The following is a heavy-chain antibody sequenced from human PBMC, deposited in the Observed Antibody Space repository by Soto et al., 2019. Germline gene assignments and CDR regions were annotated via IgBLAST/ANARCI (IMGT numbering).Heavy chain of an antibody. CDR2: IWYNGSNK. CDR3: EREVLVRVATIFDY. V-gene: IGHV3-33*08. D-gene: IGHD5-12*01. J-gene: IGHJ4*02. Sequence: GGSLRLSCAASGFTFSSYARHWVRQGAGKGLEWVAVIWYNGSNKYYADSVKGRFTISRDNSKNTLYLQMKSLRAEDTAVYYCEREVLVRVATIFDYWGQGTLVTVSS. CDR1: GFTFSSYA.